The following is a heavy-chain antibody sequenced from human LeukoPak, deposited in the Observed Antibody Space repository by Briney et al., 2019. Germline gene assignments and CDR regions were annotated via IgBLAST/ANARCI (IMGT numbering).Heavy chain of an antibody. CDR1: GYTFTAQY. V-gene: IGHV1-8*03. Sequence: ASVKVSCKASGYTFTAQYMHWVRQAPGQGLEWMGYENPNSGNSAYAQKFQGRVTITTDASISTAYMELSGLRSEDTALYYCAREGLDYWGQGTLVTVSS. J-gene: IGHJ4*02. CDR2: ENPNSGNS. CDR3: AREGLDY.